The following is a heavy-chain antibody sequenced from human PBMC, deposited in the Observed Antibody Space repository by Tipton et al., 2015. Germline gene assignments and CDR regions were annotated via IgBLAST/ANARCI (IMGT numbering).Heavy chain of an antibody. Sequence: GLVKPSETLSLMCAAGGDSITAHYWNWIRQSPGKELEWIGYIQYSGSTNYNPSLKSRVTISVDTSKTQFSLKMSSVTASDTAVYYCARARGRHGGLFDSWGQGILVTVSS. CDR1: GDSITAHY. CDR2: IQYSGST. CDR3: ARARGRHGGLFDS. D-gene: IGHD4-23*01. V-gene: IGHV4-59*11. J-gene: IGHJ4*02.